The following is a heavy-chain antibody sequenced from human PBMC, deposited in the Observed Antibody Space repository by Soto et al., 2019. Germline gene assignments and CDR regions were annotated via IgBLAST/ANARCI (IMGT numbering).Heavy chain of an antibody. CDR1: GFTFSSYG. CDR3: ARDLVAVAGIHYYYYGMDV. V-gene: IGHV3-33*01. J-gene: IGHJ6*02. Sequence: PGGSLRLSCAASGFTFSSYGMHWVRQAPGKGLEWVAVIWYDGSNKYYADSVKGRFTISRDNSKNTLYLQMNSLRAEDTAVYYCARDLVAVAGIHYYYYGMDVWGQGTTVTVSS. CDR2: IWYDGSNK. D-gene: IGHD6-19*01.